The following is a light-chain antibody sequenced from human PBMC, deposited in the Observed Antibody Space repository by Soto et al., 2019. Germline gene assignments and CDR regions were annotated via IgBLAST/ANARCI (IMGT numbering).Light chain of an antibody. V-gene: IGKV1-5*03. CDR2: QAS. J-gene: IGKJ2*01. Sequence: DIQMTQSPSTLSAFVGDRVTITCRASQSIDTWLAWYQQRPGKAPKLLIFQASRLESGVPSRFSGSGSGTQFTLTISSLQPDEFGTYYCQQYNTDAYTFARGTKLEIK. CDR3: QQYNTDAYT. CDR1: QSIDTW.